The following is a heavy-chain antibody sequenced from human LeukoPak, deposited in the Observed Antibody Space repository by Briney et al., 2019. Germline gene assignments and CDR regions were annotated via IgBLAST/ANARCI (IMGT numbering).Heavy chain of an antibody. V-gene: IGHV1-18*01. Sequence: GASVKVSCKASGYTFINHGIGWVGQAPGQGLEWMGWTSTYNTNYIQKLQGRVTMTTDTSTSTAYMELRGLGSDDTAVYYCAKGSSGWSLDYWGQGTLVTVSS. CDR1: GYTFINHG. CDR3: AKGSSGWSLDY. CDR2: TSTYNT. J-gene: IGHJ4*02. D-gene: IGHD6-19*01.